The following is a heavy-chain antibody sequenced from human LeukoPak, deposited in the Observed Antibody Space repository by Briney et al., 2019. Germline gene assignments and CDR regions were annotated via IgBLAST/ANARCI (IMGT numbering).Heavy chain of an antibody. D-gene: IGHD3-22*01. CDR1: GFAFSAYE. Sequence: SGGSLRLSCAASGFAFSAYEMNWVRQAPGKGLEWVSYISGTDTTTYYADSVKGRFTISRDNARNSLHLQMNSLRAEDTALYYCTPLGYHLDSWGQGTLVTVSS. J-gene: IGHJ4*02. CDR3: TPLGYHLDS. CDR2: ISGTDTTT. V-gene: IGHV3-48*03.